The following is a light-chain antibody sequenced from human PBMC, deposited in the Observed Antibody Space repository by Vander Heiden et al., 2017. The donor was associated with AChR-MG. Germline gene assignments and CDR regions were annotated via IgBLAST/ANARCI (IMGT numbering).Light chain of an antibody. CDR2: GAS. CDR3: QQYSDTPPGT. CDR1: QTSAGSS. V-gene: IGKV3-20*01. J-gene: IGKJ2*01. Sequence: EVVLTQSPGTLSFSPGERAILSCRASQTSAGSSLAWYQQKPGQAPRLLIYGASSRATGIPDRFSGSGSGTDFTLTISRLEPEDFAVYYCQQYSDTPPGTFGQGTKLEIK.